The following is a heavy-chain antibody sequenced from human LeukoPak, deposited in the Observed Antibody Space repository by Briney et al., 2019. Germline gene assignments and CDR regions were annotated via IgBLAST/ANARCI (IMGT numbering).Heavy chain of an antibody. Sequence: GGSLRLSCAASGFTFSSYAMSWVRQAPGKGLEWVSAISGSGGSTYYADSVKGRFTISRDNSKNTLYLQMNSLRAEDTVVYYCAKDRVSSGWPTNTDYWGQGTLVTVSS. CDR3: AKDRVSSGWPTNTDY. D-gene: IGHD6-19*01. V-gene: IGHV3-23*01. CDR2: ISGSGGST. J-gene: IGHJ4*02. CDR1: GFTFSSYA.